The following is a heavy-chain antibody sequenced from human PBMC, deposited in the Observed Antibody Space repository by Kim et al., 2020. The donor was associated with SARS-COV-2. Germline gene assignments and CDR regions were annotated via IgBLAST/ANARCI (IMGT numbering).Heavy chain of an antibody. Sequence: GGSLRLSCAASGFTFSDHYMSWIRQAPGKGLEWVSYICSSSSHTNYADSVKGRFTISRDNAENSLYLQMNGLRVEDTAVYYCARRGSSWYSQIDYWGQGILVTVSS. J-gene: IGHJ4*02. CDR3: ARRGSSWYSQIDY. CDR2: ICSSSSHT. D-gene: IGHD6-13*01. CDR1: GFTFSDHY. V-gene: IGHV3-11*03.